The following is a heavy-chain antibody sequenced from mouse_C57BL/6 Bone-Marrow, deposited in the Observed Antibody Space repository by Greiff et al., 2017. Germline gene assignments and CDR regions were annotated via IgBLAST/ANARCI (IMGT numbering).Heavy chain of an antibody. CDR3: ARDPITTVVATRAMDY. J-gene: IGHJ4*01. Sequence: EVQGVESGGGLVKPGGSLKLSCAASGFTFSSYAMSWVRQTPEKRLEWVATISDGGSYTYYPDNVKGRFTISRDNAKNNLYLQMSHLKSEDTAMYYCARDPITTVVATRAMDYWGQGTSVTVSS. CDR2: ISDGGSYT. CDR1: GFTFSSYA. D-gene: IGHD1-1*01. V-gene: IGHV5-4*01.